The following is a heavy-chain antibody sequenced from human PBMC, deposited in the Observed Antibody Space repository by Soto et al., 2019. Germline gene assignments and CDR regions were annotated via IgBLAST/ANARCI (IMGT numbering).Heavy chain of an antibody. J-gene: IGHJ6*02. CDR2: IYPGDSDT. V-gene: IGHV5-51*01. CDR1: GYSSTSYW. D-gene: IGHD5-18*01. Sequence: PGESLKISCKGSGYSSTSYWIGWVRQMPGKGLEWMGIIYPGDSDTRYSPSFQGQVTISADKSISTAYLQWSSLKASDTAMYYCARHMFNGYSYGPYYYGMDVWGQGTTVTVSS. CDR3: ARHMFNGYSYGPYYYGMDV.